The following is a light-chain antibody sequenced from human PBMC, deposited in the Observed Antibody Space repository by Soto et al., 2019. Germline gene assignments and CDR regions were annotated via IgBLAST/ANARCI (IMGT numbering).Light chain of an antibody. J-gene: IGLJ3*02. V-gene: IGLV1-51*01. Sequence: QAVLTQPPSVSAAPGQTVTISCSGSSSNIGNNYVSWYQQLPGTAPKLLIYDNNKRPSGIPDRFSGSKSGTSATLGITGLQTGDEADYYCQAYDNSLGVSVLFGGGTKLTVL. CDR3: QAYDNSLGVSVL. CDR2: DNN. CDR1: SSNIGNNY.